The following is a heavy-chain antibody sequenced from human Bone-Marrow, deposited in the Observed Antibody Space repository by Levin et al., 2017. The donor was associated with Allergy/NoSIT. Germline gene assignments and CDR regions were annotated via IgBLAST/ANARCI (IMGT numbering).Heavy chain of an antibody. J-gene: IGHJ6*03. V-gene: IGHV3-7*03. CDR3: ARERNYMDV. CDR2: MNQDGSAK. CDR1: GFSFSSYW. Sequence: SCAASGFSFSSYWMSWVRQTPGKGLEWVAKMNQDGSAKYYVDSVKGRFTISRDNAKNSLYLQMNSLRAEDTAVYYCARERNYMDVWGKGTTVTVSS.